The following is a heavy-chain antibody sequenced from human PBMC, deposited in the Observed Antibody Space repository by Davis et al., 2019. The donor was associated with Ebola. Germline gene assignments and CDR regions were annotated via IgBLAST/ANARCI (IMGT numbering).Heavy chain of an antibody. Sequence: MPSETLSLTCTVSGGSISNFYWSWIRQPPGKGLEWIGYIYSSGGTEYNPSLKPRVLMSVDTSKNQFSLKLSSVTAADSAVYYCARTDRVCSGGTCYSGNDFDYWGQGTLVTVSS. V-gene: IGHV4-59*01. J-gene: IGHJ4*02. D-gene: IGHD2-15*01. CDR3: ARTDRVCSGGTCYSGNDFDY. CDR2: IYSSGGT. CDR1: GGSISNFY.